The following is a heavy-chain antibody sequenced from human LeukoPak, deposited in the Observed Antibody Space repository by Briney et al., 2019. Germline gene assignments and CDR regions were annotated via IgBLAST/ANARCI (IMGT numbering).Heavy chain of an antibody. Sequence: GGSLRLSCAASGFTFISYAMSWVRQAPVKGLEWVSIISGSGGSTYYADSVKGRFTISRDNSKNTLFLHMNSLRAEDTAVYSCAKGYYGSGSYGWFDYWGQGTLVTVSS. V-gene: IGHV3-23*01. J-gene: IGHJ4*02. D-gene: IGHD3-10*01. CDR3: AKGYYGSGSYGWFDY. CDR2: ISGSGGST. CDR1: GFTFISYA.